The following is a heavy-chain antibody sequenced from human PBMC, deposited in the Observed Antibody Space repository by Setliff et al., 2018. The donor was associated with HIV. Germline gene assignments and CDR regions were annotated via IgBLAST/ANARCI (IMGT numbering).Heavy chain of an antibody. CDR2: INPGGST. J-gene: IGHJ2*01. Sequence: SETLSLTCAVYGGSFTGYYWNWIRQAPGEGLEWIGEINPGGSTNYNPSLKSRVTISLNTSTNQFSLRVTSVTAADTAVYFCARATGPMPGAMAPILWYFDLWGRGTLVTVSS. V-gene: IGHV4-34*01. CDR1: GGSFTGYY. CDR3: ARATGPMPGAMAPILWYFDL. D-gene: IGHD1-26*01.